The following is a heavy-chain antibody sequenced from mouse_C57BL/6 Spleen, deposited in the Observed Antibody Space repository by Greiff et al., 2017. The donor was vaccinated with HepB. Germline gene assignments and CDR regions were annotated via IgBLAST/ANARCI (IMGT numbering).Heavy chain of an antibody. J-gene: IGHJ2*01. CDR1: GFNIKDDY. CDR2: IDPENGDT. V-gene: IGHV14-4*01. D-gene: IGHD1-1*01. Sequence: EVMLVESGAELVRPGASVKLSCTASGFNIKDDYMHWVKQRPEQGLEWIGWIDPENGDTEYASKFQGKATITADTSSNTAYLQLSSLTSEDTAVYYCTMDYYGSSSFDYWGQGTTLTVSS. CDR3: TMDYYGSSSFDY.